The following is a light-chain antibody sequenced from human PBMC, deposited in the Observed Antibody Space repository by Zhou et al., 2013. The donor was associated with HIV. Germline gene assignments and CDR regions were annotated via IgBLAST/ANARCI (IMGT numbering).Light chain of an antibody. CDR3: QQRTTRIT. V-gene: IGKV3-20*01. J-gene: IGKJ5*01. Sequence: EIVLTQSPGTLSLSPGERATLSCRASHTVTSNYLAWYQHTPGQGPKVLIYGAATRATGIPDRFTGSGSGTEFTLTIASLEPEDFAVYYCQQRTTRITFGQGTRLEIK. CDR1: HTVTSNY. CDR2: GAA.